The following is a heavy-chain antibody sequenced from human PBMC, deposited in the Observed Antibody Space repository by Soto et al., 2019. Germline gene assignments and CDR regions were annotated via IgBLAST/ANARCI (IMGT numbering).Heavy chain of an antibody. V-gene: IGHV5-51*01. J-gene: IGHJ6*04. CDR1: GYSFIHYW. CDR3: ARPLRNQEIIEYGMDV. D-gene: IGHD3-16*02. CDR2: IYPGDSDT. Sequence: PGEALKISCKGSGYSFIHYWIGWVRQVLGKGLEWMGVIYPGDSDTRYSPSFQGHVTISADKSISTAYLQWSTLKASDTAKYSSARPLRNQEIIEYGMDVWGEGTTVAVSS.